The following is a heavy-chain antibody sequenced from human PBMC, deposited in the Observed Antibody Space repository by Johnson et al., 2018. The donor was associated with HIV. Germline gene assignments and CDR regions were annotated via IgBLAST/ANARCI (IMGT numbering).Heavy chain of an antibody. J-gene: IGHJ3*02. CDR1: GFAFSSFA. CDR2: ISYDGSNK. CDR3: ARGRARAFDI. Sequence: QVQLVESGGGVVQPGRSLRLSCAASGFAFSSFAVHWVRQAPGKGLEWVAVISYDGSNKYYADSVKGRFTISRDNSKNTLYLQMNSLGAEDTAVYYCARGRARAFDIWGQGTVVTVSS. D-gene: IGHD5-12*01. V-gene: IGHV3-30*04.